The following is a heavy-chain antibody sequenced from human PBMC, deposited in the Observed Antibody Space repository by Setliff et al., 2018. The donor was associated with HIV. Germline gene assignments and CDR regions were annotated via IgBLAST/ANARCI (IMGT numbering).Heavy chain of an antibody. V-gene: IGHV4-31*03. CDR1: GGPISSGGYY. CDR2: IHYSGNT. D-gene: IGHD3-10*01. Sequence: TSETLSLTCTVSGGPISSGGYYWSWIRQHPGKGLEWIGYIHYSGNTYNNPSLHSRISISVDMSKNKFSLKLSSLTAADTAVYYCARGGRGVVTSFDSWGPGTLVTVSS. J-gene: IGHJ4*02. CDR3: ARGGRGVVTSFDS.